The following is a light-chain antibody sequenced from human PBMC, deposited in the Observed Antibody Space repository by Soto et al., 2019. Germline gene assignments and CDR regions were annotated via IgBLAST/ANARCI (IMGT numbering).Light chain of an antibody. CDR1: QSVSTN. CDR2: SAS. Sequence: EIVMTQSPVTLSVSPGESAALSCRASQSVSTNLAWYQQKPGQAPRLLIYSASSRATGLPARFSGSGSGTEFTLTISSLQSEDFAVYYCQQYNKWPNTFGQGTKREIK. V-gene: IGKV3-15*01. CDR3: QQYNKWPNT. J-gene: IGKJ2*01.